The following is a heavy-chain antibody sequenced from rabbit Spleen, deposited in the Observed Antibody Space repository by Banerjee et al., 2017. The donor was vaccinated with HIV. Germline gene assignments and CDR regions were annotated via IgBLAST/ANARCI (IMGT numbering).Heavy chain of an antibody. CDR1: GFDFSSDYY. CDR3: ARDAAGREDFNL. V-gene: IGHV1S45*01. CDR2: IDVVKSDST. Sequence: QEQLKETGGGLVQPGGSLTLSCKASGFDFSSDYYMCWVRQAPGKGLEWIACIDVVKSDSTYYANWAKGRFTISKTSSTTVTLQMTSLTAADTATYFCARDAAGREDFNLWGPGTLVTVS. D-gene: IGHD4-2*01. J-gene: IGHJ4*01.